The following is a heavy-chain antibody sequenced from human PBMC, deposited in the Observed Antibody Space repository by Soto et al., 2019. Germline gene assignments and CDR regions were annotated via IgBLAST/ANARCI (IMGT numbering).Heavy chain of an antibody. CDR2: INHSGST. Sequence: SETLSLTCAVYGGSFSGYYWSWIRQPPGKGLEWIGEINHSGSTNYNPSLKSRVTISVDTSKNQFSLKLSSVTAADTAVYYCARGQVNDYGDRPRDYFDYWGQGTLVTVSS. CDR3: ARGQVNDYGDRPRDYFDY. J-gene: IGHJ4*02. D-gene: IGHD4-17*01. CDR1: GGSFSGYY. V-gene: IGHV4-34*01.